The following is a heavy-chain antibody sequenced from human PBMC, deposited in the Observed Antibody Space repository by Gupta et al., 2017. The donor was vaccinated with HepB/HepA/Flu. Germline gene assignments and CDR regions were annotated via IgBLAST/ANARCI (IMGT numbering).Heavy chain of an antibody. J-gene: IGHJ3*02. CDR1: GFTFSAYT. CDR2: ISSGSTYI. CDR3: TRDPEYCGSGACYSDAFDI. D-gene: IGHD2-15*01. Sequence: QLVESGGGLVKPGGSLSLSCAASGFTFSAYTMNLVRQAPGKGLEWVSAISSGSTYIYYSDSVKGRFTVSRDNAKNSLYLQMNSLRPEDTAVYYCTRDPEYCGSGACYSDAFDIWGQGTTLTVSS. V-gene: IGHV3-21*02.